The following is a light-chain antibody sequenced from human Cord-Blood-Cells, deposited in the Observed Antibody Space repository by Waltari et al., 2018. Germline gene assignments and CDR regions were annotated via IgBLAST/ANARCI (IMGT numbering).Light chain of an antibody. V-gene: IGKV1-5*03. Sequence: DIQMTQSPSTLSASVGDRVTITCRASQSISSWFAWYQQKPGKDPKLLIYKASSLESGVPSMFSGSGAGTEYTLTISSLQPDDFATYYCQQYNSYWTFGQGTKVEIK. CDR1: QSISSW. CDR3: QQYNSYWT. CDR2: KAS. J-gene: IGKJ1*01.